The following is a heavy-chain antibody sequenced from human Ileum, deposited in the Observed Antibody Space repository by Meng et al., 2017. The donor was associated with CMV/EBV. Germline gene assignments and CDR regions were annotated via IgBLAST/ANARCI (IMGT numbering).Heavy chain of an antibody. CDR2: INPSGEST. CDR3: ARRGDCRSTSCNLDY. CDR1: GYTFTSYY. V-gene: IGHV1-46*01. J-gene: IGHJ4*02. Sequence: ASVKVSCKASGYTFTSYYIHWVRQAPGQGFAWMGIINPSGESTSYAQKFQGRVTMTRDTSTSTVYMELSSLRSEDTAVYYCARRGDCRSTSCNLDYWGQGTLVTVSS. D-gene: IGHD2-2*01.